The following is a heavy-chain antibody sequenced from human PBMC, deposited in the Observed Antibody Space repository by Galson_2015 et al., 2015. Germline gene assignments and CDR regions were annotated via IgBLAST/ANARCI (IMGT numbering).Heavy chain of an antibody. Sequence: SLRLSCAASGFTFSSYSMNWVRQAPGKGLEWVSYISSSSSTIYYADSVKGRFTISRDNAKNSLYLQMNSLRDEDTAVYYCAREQRKPSGYSSGWFFDYWGQGTLVTVSS. D-gene: IGHD6-19*01. CDR2: ISSSSSTI. CDR1: GFTFSSYS. V-gene: IGHV3-48*02. CDR3: AREQRKPSGYSSGWFFDY. J-gene: IGHJ4*02.